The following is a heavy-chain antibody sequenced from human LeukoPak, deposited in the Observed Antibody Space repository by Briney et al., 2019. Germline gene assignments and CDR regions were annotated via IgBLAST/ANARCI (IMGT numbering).Heavy chain of an antibody. CDR1: GVTLSSFE. D-gene: IGHD3-22*01. Sequence: GGSLRLSCAASGVTLSSFEMNWVRQAPGKGREWDSYISNTGSTIYYAESVKGRFTISRDNAKNSLYLQMNSLRAEDTAVYYCARDIPRPYDSSGYYPGYFQHWGQGTLVTVSS. J-gene: IGHJ1*01. V-gene: IGHV3-48*03. CDR3: ARDIPRPYDSSGYYPGYFQH. CDR2: ISNTGSTI.